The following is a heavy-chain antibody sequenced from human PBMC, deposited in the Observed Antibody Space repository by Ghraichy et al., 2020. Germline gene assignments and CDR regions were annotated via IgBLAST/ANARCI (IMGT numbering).Heavy chain of an antibody. V-gene: IGHV3-23*01. CDR3: TQVPHFGSGYYRFDY. CDR2: LIATASDT. D-gene: IGHD3-3*02. CDR1: GFTFRSYA. J-gene: IGHJ4*02. Sequence: GESLNISCAASGFTFRSYAMSWVRQAPGKGLEWVSLIATASDTYYADSVKGRFTISRDNSKNTLYLQMNSLRAEDTAVYYCTQVPHFGSGYYRFDYWGQGTLVTVSS.